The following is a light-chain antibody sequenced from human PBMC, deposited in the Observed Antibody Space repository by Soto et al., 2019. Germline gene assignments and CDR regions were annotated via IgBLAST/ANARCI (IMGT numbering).Light chain of an antibody. CDR2: GAS. CDR1: HSVSGN. Sequence: EIVMTQSPGTLSVSPGERATLSCRASHSVSGNLAWYQQRPGQAPRLLIYGASTRATGIPARFSGSGSETEFPLNITSLQSEDSAVYYCQQYTNGPPGTFGQGTKGEIK. CDR3: QQYTNGPPGT. J-gene: IGKJ1*01. V-gene: IGKV3-15*01.